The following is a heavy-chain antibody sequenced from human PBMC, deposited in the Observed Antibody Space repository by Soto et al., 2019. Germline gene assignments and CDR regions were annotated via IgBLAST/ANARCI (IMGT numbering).Heavy chain of an antibody. V-gene: IGHV3-49*03. J-gene: IGHJ4*02. CDR2: IRSKAYGGTT. Sequence: GSLRLSCTASGFTFGDYAMSWFRQAPGKGLEWVGFIRSKAYGGTTEYAASVKGRFTISRDDSKSIAYLQMNSLKTEDTAVYYCTRDDYDSSGYYYGFDYWGQGTLVTVSS. D-gene: IGHD3-22*01. CDR3: TRDDYDSSGYYYGFDY. CDR1: GFTFGDYA.